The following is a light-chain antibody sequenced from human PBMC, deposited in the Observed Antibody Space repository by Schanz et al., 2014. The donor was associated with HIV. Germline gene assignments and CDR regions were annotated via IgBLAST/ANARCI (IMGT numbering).Light chain of an antibody. CDR3: AAWDDALNAWV. CDR1: TSNIGRYT. J-gene: IGLJ3*02. CDR2: SNS. Sequence: QSVLTQPPSVSGTPGQRVTISCSGSTSNIGRYTVNWYQHLPGTAPTFLIYSNSQRPSGVPDRFSGSKSGTSASLAISGLQSEDEADYYCAAWDDALNAWVFGGGTKVTVL. V-gene: IGLV1-44*01.